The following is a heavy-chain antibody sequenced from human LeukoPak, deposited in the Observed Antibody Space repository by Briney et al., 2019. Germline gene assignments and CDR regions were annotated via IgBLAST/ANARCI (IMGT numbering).Heavy chain of an antibody. J-gene: IGHJ4*02. CDR2: ISSSGSTI. CDR1: GFTFSSYE. Sequence: WGSLRLSCAASGFTFSSYEMNWVRQAPGKGLEWVSYISSSGSTIYYADSVKGRFTISRDNAKNSLYLQMNSLRAEDTAVYYCARDRSSSWYDLLAQAFDYWGQGTLVTVSS. CDR3: ARDRSSSWYDLLAQAFDY. D-gene: IGHD6-13*01. V-gene: IGHV3-48*03.